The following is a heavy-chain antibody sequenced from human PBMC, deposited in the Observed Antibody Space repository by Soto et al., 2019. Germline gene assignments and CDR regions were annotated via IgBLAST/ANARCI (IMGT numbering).Heavy chain of an antibody. CDR3: ARSKITMDSYYYYMDV. J-gene: IGHJ6*03. Sequence: QVQLVESGGGVVQPGRSLRLSCAASGFTFSSYGMHWVRQAPGKGLEWVAVIWYDGSNKYYADSVKGRFTISRDNSKNTLYLQMNSLRAEDTAVYYCARSKITMDSYYYYMDVWGKGTTVTVSS. V-gene: IGHV3-33*01. D-gene: IGHD3-10*01. CDR2: IWYDGSNK. CDR1: GFTFSSYG.